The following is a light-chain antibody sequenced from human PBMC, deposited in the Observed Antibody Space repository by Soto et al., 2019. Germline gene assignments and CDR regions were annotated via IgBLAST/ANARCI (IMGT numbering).Light chain of an antibody. CDR2: EVS. V-gene: IGKV3-11*01. CDR1: QSVSSD. CDR3: QQRSDWPWT. J-gene: IGKJ1*01. Sequence: EIVLTQSPATLCLSPGQRATLSCRASQSVSSDLAWYQRKPGQAPRLLMYEVSTRAAGIPARFRGGGSGTDFTLTISSLEPEDFAIYYCQQRSDWPWTFGQGTKVDIK.